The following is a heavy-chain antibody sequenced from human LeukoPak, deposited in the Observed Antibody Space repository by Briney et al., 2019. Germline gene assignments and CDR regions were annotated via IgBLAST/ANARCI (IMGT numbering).Heavy chain of an antibody. CDR1: GFTFSSYW. J-gene: IGHJ4*02. CDR3: VTFGSGSWGGC. D-gene: IGHD6-13*01. Sequence: GGSLRLSCAASGFTFSSYWMHWVRQAPGKGLVWVSCINTDGSSRRYADSVKGRFTISRDNAKNRLYVQMNSLRAEDTAVYYCVTFGSGSWGGCWGQGTLVTVPT. CDR2: INTDGSSR. V-gene: IGHV3-74*01.